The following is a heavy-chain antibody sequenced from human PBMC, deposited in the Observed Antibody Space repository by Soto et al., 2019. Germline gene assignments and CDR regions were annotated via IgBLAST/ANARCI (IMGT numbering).Heavy chain of an antibody. CDR2: IYYSGST. CDR1: GGSISGGDYY. V-gene: IGHV4-30-4*01. Sequence: PSETLSLTCTVSGGSISGGDYYCSWIRRPPGKGLEWIGYIYYSGSTYYNPSLKSRVTISVDTSKNQFSLKLSSVTAADTAVYYCARDIKIWTTAGRLVGMDVWGQGTTVTVSS. D-gene: IGHD4-4*01. J-gene: IGHJ6*02. CDR3: ARDIKIWTTAGRLVGMDV.